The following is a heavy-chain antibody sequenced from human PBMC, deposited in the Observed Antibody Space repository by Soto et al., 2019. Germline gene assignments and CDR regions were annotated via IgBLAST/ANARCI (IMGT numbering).Heavy chain of an antibody. CDR3: ARHFFGSPFDP. CDR1: GGSMSPYY. V-gene: IGHV4-59*08. CDR2: VFYSGDT. Sequence: PSETLSHTCTVSGGSMSPYYWSWIRQSPERGLGWIGYVFYSGDTNYNPSLQSRVTISVDTSMNHFSLKLTSVTAADTAVYYCARHFFGSPFDPWGPGILVTVSS. J-gene: IGHJ5*02. D-gene: IGHD3-10*01.